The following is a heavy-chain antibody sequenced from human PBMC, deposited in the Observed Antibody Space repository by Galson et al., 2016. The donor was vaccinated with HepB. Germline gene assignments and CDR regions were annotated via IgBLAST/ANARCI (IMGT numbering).Heavy chain of an antibody. CDR2: IYYTGTT. D-gene: IGHD1-26*01. CDR1: GASISSTSDY. Sequence: ETLSLTCTASGASISSTSDYWVWIRQPPGKGLEWIASIYYTGTTYYNPSLKSRVTISVDTSKNQFSLKLNSVTAADTAVYFCARLELPPYNWFDPWGQGTLVTVSS. J-gene: IGHJ5*02. V-gene: IGHV4-39*01. CDR3: ARLELPPYNWFDP.